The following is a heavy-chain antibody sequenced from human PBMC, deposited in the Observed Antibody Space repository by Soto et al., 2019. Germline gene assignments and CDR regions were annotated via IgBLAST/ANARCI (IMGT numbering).Heavy chain of an antibody. D-gene: IGHD6-25*01. CDR3: ATHDGPAAAGLVLDF. V-gene: IGHV3-7*02. Sequence: EVRLVESGGGLVQPGGSLRLSCEASGFTFSSRWMTWVRQGPGKGLEWVANIHEDKNAKDYVDSVKGRFTISRDNAKNSRYLQMNRLSDEDTAVYYCATHDGPAAAGLVLDFWGQGALVIVSS. CDR2: IHEDKNAK. J-gene: IGHJ4*02. CDR1: GFTFSSRW.